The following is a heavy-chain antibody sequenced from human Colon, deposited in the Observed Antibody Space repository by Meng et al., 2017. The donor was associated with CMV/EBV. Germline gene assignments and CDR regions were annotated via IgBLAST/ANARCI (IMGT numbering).Heavy chain of an antibody. J-gene: IGHJ6*02. V-gene: IGHV3-21*01. CDR3: ARDQYTAMVKDGMDV. Sequence: GESLKISCAASGFTFSSYPMYWVRQAPGKGLEWVASISSSSHIYYADSLKGRFTISRDDARNSLFLQMNSLSVEDTAVYYCARDQYTAMVKDGMDVWGQGTTVTVSS. CDR2: ISSSSHI. D-gene: IGHD5-18*01. CDR1: GFTFSSYP.